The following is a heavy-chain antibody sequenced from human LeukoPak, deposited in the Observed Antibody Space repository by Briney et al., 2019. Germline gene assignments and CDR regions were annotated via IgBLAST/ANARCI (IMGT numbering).Heavy chain of an antibody. CDR2: IYSGGST. D-gene: IGHD2-21*02. CDR1: GFTVSWKY. J-gene: IGHJ3*02. V-gene: IGHV3-53*01. Sequence: GGSLRLFCAASGFTVSWKYMNWVRQAPGKGLEWVSVIYSGGSTYYADSVKGRFTISRDNSKNTLYLQMNSLRAEDTAVYYCARGLVRNCGGDCRAFDIWGQGTMVTVSS. CDR3: ARGLVRNCGGDCRAFDI.